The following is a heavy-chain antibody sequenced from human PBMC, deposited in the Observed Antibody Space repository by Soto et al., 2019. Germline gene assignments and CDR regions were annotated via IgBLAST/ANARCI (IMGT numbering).Heavy chain of an antibody. Sequence: QVHLVESGGGLVKPGGSLRLSCAASGFTFSDHYMSWIRQAPGKGLEWVSNIDTSGTTIYYADSVKGRFTISRDNAKTSLYLQMNSLRAEDTAVYYCARPLWTTSTIPRTYYYYAMDVW. D-gene: IGHD1-1*01. V-gene: IGHV3-11*01. CDR3: ARPLWTTSTIPRTYYYYAMDV. CDR1: GFTFSDHY. CDR2: IDTSGTTI. J-gene: IGHJ6*01.